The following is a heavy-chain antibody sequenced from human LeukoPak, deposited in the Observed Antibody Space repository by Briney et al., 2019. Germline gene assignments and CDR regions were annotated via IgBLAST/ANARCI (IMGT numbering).Heavy chain of an antibody. V-gene: IGHV1-2*02. D-gene: IGHD3-16*02. J-gene: IGHJ4*02. CDR2: INPNSGGT. CDR1: GYTFTGYY. CDR3: ARIMITFGGVIADVDY. Sequence: ASVKVSCKASGYTFTGYYMHWVRQAPGQGLEWMGWINPNSGGTNYAQKFQGRVTMTRDTSISPAYMELSRLRSDDTAVYYCARIMITFGGVIADVDYWGQGTLVTVSS.